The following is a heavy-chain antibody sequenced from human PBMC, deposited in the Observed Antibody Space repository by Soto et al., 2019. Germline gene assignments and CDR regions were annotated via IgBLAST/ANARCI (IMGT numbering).Heavy chain of an antibody. CDR3: ARNYGDSL. J-gene: IGHJ4*02. CDR2: IYYSGST. D-gene: IGHD4-17*01. V-gene: IGHV4-59*01. Sequence: QMQLQESGPGLVKPSETLSLTCTVSGGSINSYYWSWIRQPPGKGLEWIGYIYYSGSTIYNPSLKSRVTISIDTSKSQFSLNLSSVTAVDTAVYYCARNYGDSLWGQGTLVTVSS. CDR1: GGSINSYY.